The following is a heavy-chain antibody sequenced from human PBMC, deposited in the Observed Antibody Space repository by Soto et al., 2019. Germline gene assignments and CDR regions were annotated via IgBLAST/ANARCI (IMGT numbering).Heavy chain of an antibody. D-gene: IGHD2-2*01. CDR2: MNPNSGNT. Sequence: QVQLVQSGAEVKKPGASVKVSCKASGYTFTSYDINWVRQATGQGLEWMGWMNPNSGNTGYAQKFQGRVTMTRNTSISTAYMELSSLRSEDTRVYYCARLKEYQLLYAFDLWCQGTMVTVSS. CDR1: GYTFTSYD. J-gene: IGHJ3*01. CDR3: ARLKEYQLLYAFDL. V-gene: IGHV1-8*01.